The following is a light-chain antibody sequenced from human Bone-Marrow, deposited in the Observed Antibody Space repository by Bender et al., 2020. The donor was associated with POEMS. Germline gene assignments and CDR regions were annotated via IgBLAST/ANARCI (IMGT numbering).Light chain of an antibody. J-gene: IGLJ1*01. CDR3: SSYTGYFYV. V-gene: IGLV3-21*02. Sequence: SYVLTQPPSVSVAPGQTARISCGGNIIGSKSVHWYQQRPGQAPVLVVYDDSGRPSGVPDRFSGSKSGTSASLAITGLQAEDEADYYCSSYTGYFYVFGTGTKVTVL. CDR1: IIGSKS. CDR2: DDS.